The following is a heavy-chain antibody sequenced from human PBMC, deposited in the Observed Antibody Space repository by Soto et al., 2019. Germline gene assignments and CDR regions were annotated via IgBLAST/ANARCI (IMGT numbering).Heavy chain of an antibody. CDR3: ARYNSYAIDY. V-gene: IGHV4-34*01. CDR1: GGSFSGYY. J-gene: IGHJ4*02. D-gene: IGHD2-8*01. Sequence: SETLPLTCAVYGGSFSGYYWSWIRQPPGKGLEWIGEINHSGSTNYNPSLKSRVTLSVDTSKNQFSLKMTSVTAADTAMYFCARYNSYAIDYWGRGTLVTVYS. CDR2: INHSGST.